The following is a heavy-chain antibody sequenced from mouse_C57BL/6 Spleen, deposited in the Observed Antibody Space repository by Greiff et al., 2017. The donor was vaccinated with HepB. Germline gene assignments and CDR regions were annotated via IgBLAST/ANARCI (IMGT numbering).Heavy chain of an antibody. Sequence: QLQQSGPELVKPGDSVKISCKASGYSFTGYFMNWVMQSHGKSLEWIGRINPYNGDTFYNQKFKGKATLTVDKSSSTAHMELRSLTSEDSAVYYCAGLRRGDYYAMDYWGQGTSVTVSS. J-gene: IGHJ4*01. CDR1: GYSFTGYF. CDR2: INPYNGDT. CDR3: AGLRRGDYYAMDY. V-gene: IGHV1-20*01. D-gene: IGHD2-4*01.